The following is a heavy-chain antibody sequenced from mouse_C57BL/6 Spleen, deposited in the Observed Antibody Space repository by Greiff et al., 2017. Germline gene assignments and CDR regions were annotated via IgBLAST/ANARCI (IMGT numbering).Heavy chain of an antibody. J-gene: IGHJ4*01. CDR1: GYAFSSYW. CDR2: IYPGDGDT. Sequence: VKLQQSGAELVKPGASVKISCKASGYAFSSYWMNWVKQRPGKGLEWIGQIYPGDGDTNYNGKFKGKATLTADKSSSTAYMQLSSLTSEDSAVYFCARDEYDGVSYAMDYWGQRTSVTVSS. CDR3: ARDEYDGVSYAMDY. V-gene: IGHV1-80*01. D-gene: IGHD2-4*01.